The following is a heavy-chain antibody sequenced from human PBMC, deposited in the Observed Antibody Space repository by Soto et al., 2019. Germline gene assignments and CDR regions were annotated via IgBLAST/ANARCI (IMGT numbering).Heavy chain of an antibody. CDR3: ARGLRSGSNYYYGMDV. CDR2: INPSGGST. J-gene: IGHJ6*02. V-gene: IGHV1-46*01. D-gene: IGHD3-10*01. CDR1: GYTFTSYY. Sequence: GASVKVSCKASGYTFTSYYMHWVRQAPGQGPEWMGIINPSGGSTSYAQKFQGRVTMTRDTSTSTVYMELSSLRSEDTAVYYCARGLRSGSNYYYGMDVWGQGTTVTVSS.